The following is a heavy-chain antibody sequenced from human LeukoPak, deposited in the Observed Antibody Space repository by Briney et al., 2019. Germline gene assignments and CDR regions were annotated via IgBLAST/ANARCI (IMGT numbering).Heavy chain of an antibody. CDR2: IKSKTDGGTT. CDR3: TTGYCSSTSCPIDY. V-gene: IGHV3-15*01. Sequence: GGSLRLSCAASGFTFSNAWTSWVRQAPGKGLEWVGRIKSKTDGGTTDYAAPVKGRFTISRDDSKNTLYLQMNSLKTEDTAVYYCTTGYCSSTSCPIDYWGQGTLVTVSS. CDR1: GFTFSNAW. D-gene: IGHD2-2*01. J-gene: IGHJ4*02.